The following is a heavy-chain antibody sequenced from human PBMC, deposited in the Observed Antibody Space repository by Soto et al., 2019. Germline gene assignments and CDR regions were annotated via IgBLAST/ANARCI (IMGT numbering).Heavy chain of an antibody. V-gene: IGHV4-59*01. Sequence: SETLSLTCTVSGGSISSYYWSWIRQPPGKGLEWIGYIYYSGSTNYNPSLKSRVTISVDTSKNQFSLKLSSVTAADTAVYYCARLRPYSGSYFVDYWGQGTLVTVSS. CDR2: IYYSGST. D-gene: IGHD1-26*01. CDR1: GGSISSYY. J-gene: IGHJ4*02. CDR3: ARLRPYSGSYFVDY.